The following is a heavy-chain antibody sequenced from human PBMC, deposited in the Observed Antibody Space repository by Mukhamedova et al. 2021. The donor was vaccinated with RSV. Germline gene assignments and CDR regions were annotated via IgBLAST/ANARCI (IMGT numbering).Heavy chain of an antibody. Sequence: APGKGLEWVANIKQDGSEKYYVDSVKGRFTISRDNAKNSLYLQMNSLRAEDTAVYYCARVGDWNYFDYWGQGTLVTVSS. J-gene: IGHJ4*02. CDR2: IKQDGSEK. D-gene: IGHD2-21*02. V-gene: IGHV3-7*03. CDR3: ARVGDWNYFDY.